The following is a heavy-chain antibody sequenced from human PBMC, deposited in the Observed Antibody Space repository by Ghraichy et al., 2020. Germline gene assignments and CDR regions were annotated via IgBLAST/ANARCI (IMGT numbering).Heavy chain of an antibody. J-gene: IGHJ6*02. V-gene: IGHV3-21*06. CDR2: ISTSGTYM. CDR3: ARVTLVGASSYFYYGMDV. Sequence: GGSLRLSCVASEFTFNSYSMNWVRQAPGKGLEWVSAISTSGTYMYYADSVKGRFTISRDNAKNSLYLQLNNLRVEDTAVYYCARVTLVGASSYFYYGMDVWGQGTTVTVSS. D-gene: IGHD1-26*01. CDR1: EFTFNSYS.